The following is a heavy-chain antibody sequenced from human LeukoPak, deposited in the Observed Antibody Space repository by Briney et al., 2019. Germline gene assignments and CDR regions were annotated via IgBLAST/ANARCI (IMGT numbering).Heavy chain of an antibody. Sequence: SETLSLICTVSGGSISSYYWSWIRQPPGKGLEWIGYIYYSGSTNYNPSLKSRVTISVDTSKNQFSLKLSSVTAADTAVYYCARSSSSSGFDYWGQGTLVTVSS. J-gene: IGHJ4*02. CDR1: GGSISSYY. D-gene: IGHD6-6*01. V-gene: IGHV4-59*08. CDR3: ARSSSSSGFDY. CDR2: IYYSGST.